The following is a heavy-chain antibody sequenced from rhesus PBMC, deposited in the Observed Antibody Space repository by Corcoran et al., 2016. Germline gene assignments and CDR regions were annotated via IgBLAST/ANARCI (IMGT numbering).Heavy chain of an antibody. Sequence: QVTLKESGPALVKPTQTLTLTCTFSGFSLSTSGMGVAWVRQPPGKALKWLASIYWDDDKYYRTSLKSRLTISKDTSKNQVVLTMTNMDPVDTATYYCARGGIAAAPDAFDFWGQGLRVTVSS. CDR1: GFSLSTSGMG. J-gene: IGHJ3*01. CDR3: ARGGIAAAPDAFDF. D-gene: IGHD6-31*01. V-gene: IGHV2S1*01. CDR2: IYWDDDK.